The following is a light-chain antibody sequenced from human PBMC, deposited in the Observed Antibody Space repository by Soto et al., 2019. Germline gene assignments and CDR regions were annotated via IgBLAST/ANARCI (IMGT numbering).Light chain of an antibody. J-gene: IGKJ4*01. V-gene: IGKV3-15*01. CDR1: QNIYSN. CDR3: QQRSKWPLT. CDR2: RAS. Sequence: IVMTQSPATLSVSPGERATLSCRASQNIYSNIAWYQQRPGQAPRLLIYRASTRATGVPARFSGSGSGTEFTLTISSLQSEDFAVYYCQQRSKWPLTFGGGTKVEIK.